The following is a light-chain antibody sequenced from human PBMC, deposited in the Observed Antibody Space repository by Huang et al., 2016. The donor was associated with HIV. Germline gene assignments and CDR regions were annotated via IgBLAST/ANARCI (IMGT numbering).Light chain of an antibody. CDR1: QSGSSN. CDR3: QHYNNWPPWT. CDR2: GAS. V-gene: IGKV3D-15*01. J-gene: IGKJ1*01. Sequence: EIVMTQSPATLSVSPGERATLSCRASQSGSSNLAWYQQRPGQAPRRLIHGASTRATGIPARFSGTGFGTEFTLTISSLQSEDFAVYYCQHYNNWPPWTFGQGTKVEVK.